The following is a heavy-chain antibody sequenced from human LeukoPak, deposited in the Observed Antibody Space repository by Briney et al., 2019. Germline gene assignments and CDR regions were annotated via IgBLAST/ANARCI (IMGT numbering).Heavy chain of an antibody. Sequence: SETLSLTCTVSGGSISSSSYYWGWIRQPPGKGLEWIGSIYYSGSTYYNPSLKSRVTISVDTSKNQFSLKLSSVTAADTAVYYCARVPYFDWLLRWYFDYWGQGTLVTVSS. V-gene: IGHV4-39*07. J-gene: IGHJ4*02. CDR1: GGSISSSSYY. CDR2: IYYSGST. D-gene: IGHD3-9*01. CDR3: ARVPYFDWLLRWYFDY.